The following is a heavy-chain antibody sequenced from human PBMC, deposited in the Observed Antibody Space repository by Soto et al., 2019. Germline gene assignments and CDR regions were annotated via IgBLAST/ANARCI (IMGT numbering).Heavy chain of an antibody. CDR3: ARGIDP. J-gene: IGHJ5*02. V-gene: IGHV3-7*05. Sequence: GGSLRLSCAASGFMFSDSWMNWVRQAPGKGLEWVANIKPDGGETAYVDSVKGRFTISRDNAKKFLYLQMNSLRVDDTAVYYCARGIDPWGQGTLVTVSS. CDR2: IKPDGGET. CDR1: GFMFSDSW.